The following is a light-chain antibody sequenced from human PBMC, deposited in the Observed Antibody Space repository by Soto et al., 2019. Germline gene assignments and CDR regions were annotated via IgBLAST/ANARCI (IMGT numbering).Light chain of an antibody. CDR3: SSYTSSSTGV. J-gene: IGLJ2*01. Sequence: QSALTQPASVSGSPGQSITISCTGTSSGVGGYNYVSWYQQHPGKAPKLMIYDVSNRPSGVSNRFSGSKSGNTASLTISGLQAEDEADYYCSSYTSSSTGVFGGGTQLTVL. CDR1: SSGVGGYNY. V-gene: IGLV2-14*01. CDR2: DVS.